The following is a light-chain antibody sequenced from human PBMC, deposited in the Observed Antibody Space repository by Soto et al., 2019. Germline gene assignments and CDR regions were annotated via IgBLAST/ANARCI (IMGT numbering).Light chain of an antibody. J-gene: IGKJ5*01. Sequence: DIQMTQSPSSLSASVGDRITISCRASQSISTYLNWYQYKPGKAPRLLIYAASSLQNGVPPRFSGSGSGTDFTLTISSLQPEDFATYICQQNYRIPITFGQGTRLEIK. V-gene: IGKV1-39*01. CDR1: QSISTY. CDR3: QQNYRIPIT. CDR2: AAS.